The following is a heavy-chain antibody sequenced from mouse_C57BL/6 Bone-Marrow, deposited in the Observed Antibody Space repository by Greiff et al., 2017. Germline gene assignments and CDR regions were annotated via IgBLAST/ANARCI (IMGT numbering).Heavy chain of an antibody. CDR3: ARGYFYDC. CDR1: GYTFTSYT. Sequence: QVQLQQPGAELARPGASVKMSCKASGYTFTSYTMHWVKQRPGQGLEWIGYINPSSGYTKFNQRFKDKATLTVDKSSSTAYMQLSLLTSEDSAVYYCARGYFYDCWGQGNTLTVTA. J-gene: IGHJ2*01. CDR2: INPSSGYT. V-gene: IGHV1-4*01.